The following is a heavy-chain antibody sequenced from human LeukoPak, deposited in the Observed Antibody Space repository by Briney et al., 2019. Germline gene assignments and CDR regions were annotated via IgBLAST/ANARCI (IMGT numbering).Heavy chain of an antibody. Sequence: GGSLRLSCAASGFTVSSNYMSWVRQAPGKGLEWVSVIYSGGSTYYADSVKDRFTISRDNSKNTLYLQMNSLRAEDTAVYYCARAVVTALGAFDIWGQGTMVTVSS. CDR2: IYSGGST. D-gene: IGHD2-21*02. V-gene: IGHV3-66*01. CDR3: ARAVVTALGAFDI. J-gene: IGHJ3*02. CDR1: GFTVSSNY.